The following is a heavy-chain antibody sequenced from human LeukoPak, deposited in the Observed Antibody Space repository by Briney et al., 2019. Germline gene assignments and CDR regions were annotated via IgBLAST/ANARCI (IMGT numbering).Heavy chain of an antibody. D-gene: IGHD6-19*01. CDR2: IWYEGSNK. CDR1: GFTFSSYG. CDR3: ARGPWWGSSGFEIDY. V-gene: IGHV3-33*01. Sequence: GGSLRLSCAASGFTFSSYGMHWVRQAPGKGLEWVAVIWYEGSNKYYADSVKGRFTISRDNSENTLYLQMNSLRAEDTSVYYCARGPWWGSSGFEIDYWGQGTLVTVSS. J-gene: IGHJ4*02.